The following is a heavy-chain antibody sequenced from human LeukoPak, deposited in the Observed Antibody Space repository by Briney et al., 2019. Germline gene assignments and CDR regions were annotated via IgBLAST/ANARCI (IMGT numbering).Heavy chain of an antibody. Sequence: GRSLRLSCAASGFIFSDYAMNWVRQAPGKGLEWVSYINDVSSDIHYADSVKGRFTISRDNAKNTLYLQMNSLRAEDTAVYCCARDTYQPGLIDCWGQGTLVTVSS. J-gene: IGHJ4*02. CDR3: ARDTYQPGLIDC. CDR2: INDVSSDI. CDR1: GFIFSDYA. D-gene: IGHD2-2*01. V-gene: IGHV3-21*05.